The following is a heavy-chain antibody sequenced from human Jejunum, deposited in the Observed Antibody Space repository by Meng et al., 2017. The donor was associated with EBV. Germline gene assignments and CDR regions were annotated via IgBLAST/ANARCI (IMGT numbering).Heavy chain of an antibody. D-gene: IGHD6-6*01. CDR3: ARDLYSHSSAGFDF. Sequence: QAPRPGRVNTSSSLSLPCTFFGDSFSSGSHYWSWIRQPPGKRLELIGYVYYSGTTNYNPSLKSRVTMSVDTSKNQFSLNLTSVTAADTAMYYCARDLYSHSSAGFDFWGRGTLVTVSS. CDR2: VYYSGTT. CDR1: GDSFSSGSHY. V-gene: IGHV4-61*01. J-gene: IGHJ4*02.